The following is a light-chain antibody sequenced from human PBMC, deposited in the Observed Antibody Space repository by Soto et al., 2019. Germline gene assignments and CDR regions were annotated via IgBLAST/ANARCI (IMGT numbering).Light chain of an antibody. CDR1: QSVSDN. CDR3: QQYTEWPLT. CDR2: AAS. J-gene: IGKJ4*01. V-gene: IGKV3-15*01. Sequence: IVMTQSPVTLSVSPGERVALSCRASQSVSDNLAWYQKKPGQAPRLLIYAASTRATGIPARFSGSGSGTEFTLTISSLQSEDFAVYCCQQYTEWPLTFGGGTKVEIK.